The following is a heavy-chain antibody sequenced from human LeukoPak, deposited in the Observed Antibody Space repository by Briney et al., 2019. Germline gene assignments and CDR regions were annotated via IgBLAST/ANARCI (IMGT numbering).Heavy chain of an antibody. D-gene: IGHD4-11*01. CDR3: ARYARGLQHHLDY. CDR2: IYTSGST. J-gene: IGHJ4*02. Sequence: SETLSLTCTVSGGSISSYYWSWIRQPPGKGLEWIGYIYTSGSTNYNPSLKSRVTISVDTSKNQFSLKLSSVTAADTAVYYCARYARGLQHHLDYWGQGTLVTVSS. V-gene: IGHV4-4*09. CDR1: GGSISSYY.